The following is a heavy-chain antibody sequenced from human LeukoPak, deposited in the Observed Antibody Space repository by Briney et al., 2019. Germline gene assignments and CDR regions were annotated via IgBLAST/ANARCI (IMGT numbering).Heavy chain of an antibody. V-gene: IGHV3-30*04. CDR3: ARRAGAYSHPYDY. CDR1: GFTFSNYA. D-gene: IGHD4/OR15-4a*01. Sequence: GRSLRLSCAASGFTFSNYAMHWVRQGPGKGLEWVAVISYDGSNKYNADSVKGRFTISRDNSKNTLYLQMNSLRAEDTAVYYCARRAGAYSHPYDYWGQGTLVTVSS. CDR2: ISYDGSNK. J-gene: IGHJ4*02.